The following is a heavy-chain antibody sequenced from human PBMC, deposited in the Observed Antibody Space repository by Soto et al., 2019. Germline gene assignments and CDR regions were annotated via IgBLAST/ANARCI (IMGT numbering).Heavy chain of an antibody. Sequence: SVXXSCXASGYTIXXXXXXXVRXAPGQRLEWMGWINVANGNTRYSQKFQGRVSITRDTSASTGYMDLSSLRSEDTAVYYCARDGDYDSSSSLVWFDSWGQGTLVTVSS. V-gene: IGHV1-3*01. CDR3: ARDGDYDSSSSLVWFDS. CDR1: GYTIXXXX. J-gene: IGHJ5*01. D-gene: IGHD3-22*01. CDR2: INVANGNT.